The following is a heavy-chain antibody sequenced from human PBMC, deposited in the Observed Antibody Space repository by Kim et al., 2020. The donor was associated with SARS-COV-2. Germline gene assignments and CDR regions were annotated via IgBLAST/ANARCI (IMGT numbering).Heavy chain of an antibody. Sequence: SETLSLTCAVYGGSFSGYYWSWIRQPPGKGLEWIGEINHSGSTNYNPSLKSRVPISVDTSKNQFSLKLSSVTAADTAVYYCASHGGYDSSGSGDYWGQGTLVTVSS. CDR3: ASHGGYDSSGSGDY. V-gene: IGHV4-34*01. CDR1: GGSFSGYY. J-gene: IGHJ4*02. D-gene: IGHD3-22*01. CDR2: INHSGST.